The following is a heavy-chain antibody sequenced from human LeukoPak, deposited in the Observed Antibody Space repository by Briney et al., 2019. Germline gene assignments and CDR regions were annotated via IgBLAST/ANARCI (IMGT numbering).Heavy chain of an antibody. J-gene: IGHJ6*02. CDR3: ARDYDILTGVYYYYGMDV. CDR1: GFTFSSYA. V-gene: IGHV3-30-3*01. CDR2: ISYDGSNK. Sequence: GGSLRLSCAASGFTFSSYAMHWVRQAPGKGLEWVAVISYDGSNKYYADSVKGRFTISRDNSKNTLYLQMNSLRAEDTAVYYCARDYDILTGVYYYYGMDVWGQGTTVTVSS. D-gene: IGHD3-9*01.